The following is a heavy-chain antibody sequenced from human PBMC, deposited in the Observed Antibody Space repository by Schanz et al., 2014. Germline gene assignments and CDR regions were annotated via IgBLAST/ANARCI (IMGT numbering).Heavy chain of an antibody. CDR1: GFNFNTYA. V-gene: IGHV3-33*08. Sequence: VQLLESGGGLAQPGGSLRLACAASGFNFNTYAMSWVRQAPGKGLEWVAIIWYDGSNKYYADSVKGRFTISRDNSKNTLFLQMSSLRAEDTAVYYCARDGDFDYWGQGTLVTVSS. CDR3: ARDGDFDY. J-gene: IGHJ4*02. CDR2: IWYDGSNK.